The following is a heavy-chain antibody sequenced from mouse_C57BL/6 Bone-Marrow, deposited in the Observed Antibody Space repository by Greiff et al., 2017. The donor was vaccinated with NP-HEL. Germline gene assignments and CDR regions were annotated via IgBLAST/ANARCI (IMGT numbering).Heavy chain of an antibody. CDR3: ARSRYYYGSSPSYWYFDV. Sequence: VKLMESGPELVKPGASVTISCKASGYAFSSSWMNWVKQRPGKGLEWIGRIYPGDGDTNYNGKFKGKATLTADKSSSTAYMQLSSLTSEDSAVYFCARSRYYYGSSPSYWYFDVWGTGTTVTVSS. V-gene: IGHV1-82*01. J-gene: IGHJ1*03. CDR2: IYPGDGDT. D-gene: IGHD1-1*01. CDR1: GYAFSSSW.